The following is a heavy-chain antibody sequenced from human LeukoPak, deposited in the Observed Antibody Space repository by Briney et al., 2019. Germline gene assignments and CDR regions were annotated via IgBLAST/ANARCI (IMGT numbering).Heavy chain of an antibody. J-gene: IGHJ3*02. CDR3: ARDWVTTDAFDI. D-gene: IGHD4-17*01. CDR2: INPNSGGT. V-gene: IGHV1-2*02. CDR1: GYTFTDYY. Sequence: GASVKVPFKASGYTFTDYYMHWVRQAPGQGLEWMGWINPNSGGTNYAQKFQGRVTMTRDTSISTAYMELSRLRSDDTAVYYCARDWVTTDAFDIWGQGTMVTVSS.